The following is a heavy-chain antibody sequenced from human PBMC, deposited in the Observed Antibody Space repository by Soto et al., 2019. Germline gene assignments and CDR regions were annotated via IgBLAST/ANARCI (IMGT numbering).Heavy chain of an antibody. D-gene: IGHD6-19*01. CDR2: IGPDGTST. CDR1: GVTFRDYW. V-gene: IGHV3-74*01. CDR3: VREVIAVLGSIRWFDP. J-gene: IGHJ5*02. Sequence: VGSLRLSCAVSGVTFRDYWMHWVRQVPGKGLLWVSRIGPDGTSTKYADSVKGRFTISRSNPENTLYLQMNRLRAEDTGVYYCVREVIAVLGSIRWFDPWGQGTLVTVSS.